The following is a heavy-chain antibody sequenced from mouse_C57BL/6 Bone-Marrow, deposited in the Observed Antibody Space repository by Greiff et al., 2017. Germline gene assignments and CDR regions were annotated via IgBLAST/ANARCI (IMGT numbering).Heavy chain of an antibody. CDR1: GYTFTDYN. CDR2: INPNNGGT. Sequence: EVQLQQSGPELVKPGASVKIPCKASGYTFTDYNMDWVKQSHGQSLEWIGDINPNNGGTIYNQKFKGKATLTVDKSSSTAYMELRSLTSEDTAVYYCARKWGLRGWFAYWGQGTLVTVSA. V-gene: IGHV1-18*01. CDR3: ARKWGLRGWFAY. D-gene: IGHD2-4*01. J-gene: IGHJ3*01.